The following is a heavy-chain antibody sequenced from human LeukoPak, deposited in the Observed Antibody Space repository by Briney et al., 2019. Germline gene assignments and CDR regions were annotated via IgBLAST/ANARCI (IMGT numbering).Heavy chain of an antibody. CDR1: GGSISPYF. J-gene: IGHJ5*02. Sequence: PSETLSLTCTVSGGSISPYFWSWVRQPPGKGLEWIGYISYSGSTNYNPSLKSRVTISVDTSKNQFSLQLSSVTAADTAVYYCARDDYRGVTNFDPWGQGTLVTVSS. D-gene: IGHD3-10*01. CDR3: ARDDYRGVTNFDP. CDR2: ISYSGST. V-gene: IGHV4-59*01.